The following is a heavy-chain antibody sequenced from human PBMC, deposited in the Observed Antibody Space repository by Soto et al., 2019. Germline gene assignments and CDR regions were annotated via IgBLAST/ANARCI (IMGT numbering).Heavy chain of an antibody. Sequence: QLQLQESGSGLVKPSQTLSLTCAVSGGSISSGGYSWSWIRPPPGKGLEWIGYIYHSGSTYYNPSLKSRVTISVDRSKNQFSLKLSSVTAADTAVYYCARDNVGELKLEGAFDIWGQGTMVTVSS. CDR2: IYHSGST. D-gene: IGHD3-16*01. J-gene: IGHJ3*02. CDR1: GGSISSGGYS. CDR3: ARDNVGELKLEGAFDI. V-gene: IGHV4-30-2*01.